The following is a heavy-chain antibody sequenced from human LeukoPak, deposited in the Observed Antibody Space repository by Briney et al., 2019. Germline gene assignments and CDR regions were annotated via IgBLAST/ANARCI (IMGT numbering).Heavy chain of an antibody. CDR3: ARGSYYYDSSGYYSDGAFDI. Sequence: ASVKVSCKASGYTFTSYDINWVRQATGRGLEWMGWMNPNSGGTNYAQKFQGRVTMTRDTSISTASMELSRLRSDDTAVYYCARGSYYYDSSGYYSDGAFDIWGQGAMVTVSS. J-gene: IGHJ3*02. D-gene: IGHD3-22*01. CDR2: MNPNSGGT. V-gene: IGHV1-2*02. CDR1: GYTFTSYD.